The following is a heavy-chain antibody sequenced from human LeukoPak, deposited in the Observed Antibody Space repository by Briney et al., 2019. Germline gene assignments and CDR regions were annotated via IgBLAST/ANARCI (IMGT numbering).Heavy chain of an antibody. Sequence: GGSLRLSCAASGFTFSNYAMSWVRQPPGKGLEWVSGISGSGGGTYYADSVTGRFTISRDNSMNTLYLQTNGLRAEDTALYFCAKTASSPFDLWGRGTLVTVSS. V-gene: IGHV3-23*01. CDR3: AKTASSPFDL. CDR1: GFTFSNYA. CDR2: ISGSGGGT. J-gene: IGHJ2*01. D-gene: IGHD3-10*01.